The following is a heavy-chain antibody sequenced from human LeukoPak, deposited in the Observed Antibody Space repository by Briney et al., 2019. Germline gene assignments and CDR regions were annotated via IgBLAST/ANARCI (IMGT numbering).Heavy chain of an antibody. CDR1: GFTFNNAW. Sequence: PGGSLRLSCAASGFTFNNAWMSWVRQAPGKGLEWVGRIKSKTDGGTTDYAAPVKGRFTISRDDSKNTLYLQMNSLKTEDTAVYYCTTGVGIAVAGHPVGYWGQGTLVTVSS. V-gene: IGHV3-15*01. CDR3: TTGVGIAVAGHPVGY. CDR2: IKSKTDGGTT. J-gene: IGHJ4*02. D-gene: IGHD6-19*01.